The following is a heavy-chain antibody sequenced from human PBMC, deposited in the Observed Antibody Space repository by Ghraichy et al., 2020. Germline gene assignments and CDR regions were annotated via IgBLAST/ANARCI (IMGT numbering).Heavy chain of an antibody. J-gene: IGHJ6*02. V-gene: IGHV3-48*02. Sequence: GGSLRLSCAASGFTFSSYSMNWVRQAPGKGLEWVSYISSSSSTIYYADSVKGRFTISRDNAKNSLYLQMNSLRDEDTAVYYCARGTPPNSSGWSYYYYYGMDVWGQGTPVTVSS. CDR1: GFTFSSYS. D-gene: IGHD6-19*01. CDR3: ARGTPPNSSGWSYYYYYGMDV. CDR2: ISSSSSTI.